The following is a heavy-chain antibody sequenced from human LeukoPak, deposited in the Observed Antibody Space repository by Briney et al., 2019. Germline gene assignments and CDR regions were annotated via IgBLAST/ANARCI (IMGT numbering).Heavy chain of an antibody. CDR2: ISYDGSNK. J-gene: IGHJ4*02. V-gene: IGHV3-30-3*01. Sequence: PGGSLRLSRAASGFTFSSYAMHWVRQAPGKGLEWVAVISYDGSNKYYADSVKGRFTVSRDNSKNTLYLQMNSLRAEDTAVYYCARPNYYDSSGYYGYWGQGTLVTVSS. CDR3: ARPNYYDSSGYYGY. D-gene: IGHD3-22*01. CDR1: GFTFSSYA.